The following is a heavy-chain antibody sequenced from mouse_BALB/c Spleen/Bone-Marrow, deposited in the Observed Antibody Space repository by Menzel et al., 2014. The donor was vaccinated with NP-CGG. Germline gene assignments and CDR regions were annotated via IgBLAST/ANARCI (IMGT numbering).Heavy chain of an antibody. CDR1: GVDFSRYW. V-gene: IGHV4-1*02. D-gene: IGHD1-2*01. CDR2: INQDSSTI. J-gene: IGHJ3*01. Sequence: EADGVDFSRYWMTWVRQAPGKGLEWIGEINQDSSTINYTPSLKDKFIISRDNAKNTLYLQMSKVRSEDTALYYCAKNYYYGYVAYWGQGTLVTVSA. CDR3: AKNYYYGYVAY.